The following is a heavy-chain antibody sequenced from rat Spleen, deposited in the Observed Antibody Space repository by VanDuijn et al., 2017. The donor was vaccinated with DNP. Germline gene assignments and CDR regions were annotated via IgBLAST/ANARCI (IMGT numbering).Heavy chain of an antibody. J-gene: IGHJ1*01. CDR3: ARGSGTYYWYFDF. Sequence: EVHLVESGGGLVQPGRSLKVSCAASGFTFTNYGMAWVRQAPTKGLEWVASISTGGGSTYYPDSVKGRFTISRDNAKNTLYLQMNSLRSEDTATYYCARGSGTYYWYFDFWGPGTMVTVSS. D-gene: IGHD5-1*01. V-gene: IGHV5S13*01. CDR1: GFTFTNYG. CDR2: ISTGGGST.